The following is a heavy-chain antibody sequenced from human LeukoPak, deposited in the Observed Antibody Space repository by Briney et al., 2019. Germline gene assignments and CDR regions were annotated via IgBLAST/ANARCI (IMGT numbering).Heavy chain of an antibody. CDR3: ARVYYDYVWGSFGWFDP. J-gene: IGHJ5*02. Sequence: SETLSLTCTVSGGSISSYYWSWIRKPPGKGLEWIGYIYYSGSTNYNPSLKSRVTISVDTSKNQFSLKLSSVTAADTAVYYCARVYYDYVWGSFGWFDPWGQGTLVTVSS. V-gene: IGHV4-59*01. CDR1: GGSISSYY. CDR2: IYYSGST. D-gene: IGHD3-16*01.